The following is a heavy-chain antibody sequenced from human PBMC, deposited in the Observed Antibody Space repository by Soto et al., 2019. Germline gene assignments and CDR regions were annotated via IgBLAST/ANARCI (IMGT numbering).Heavy chain of an antibody. CDR3: AKDGKVYARGGWFDH. Sequence: PGGSLRLSCAASGFTFSSYGMHWVRQAPGKGLEWVAVISYDGSNKYYADSVKGRFTISRDNSKNTLYLQMNSLRAEDTAVYYCAKDGKVYARGGWFDHWGQGTLVTVSS. CDR1: GFTFSSYG. D-gene: IGHD2-8*01. J-gene: IGHJ5*02. V-gene: IGHV3-30*18. CDR2: ISYDGSNK.